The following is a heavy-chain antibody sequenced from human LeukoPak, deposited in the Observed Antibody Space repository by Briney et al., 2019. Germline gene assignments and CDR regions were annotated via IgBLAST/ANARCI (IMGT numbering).Heavy chain of an antibody. J-gene: IGHJ4*02. Sequence: GESLKISCKASGYSFTTYWIGWVRQMPGKGLEWMGMFYPGDSDTRKSPSFQGQVTLSADKSITTAYLQWSSLKASDTAMYYCARGPRGGNWNEALDYWGQGTLVTDST. D-gene: IGHD1-1*01. CDR2: FYPGDSDT. CDR3: ARGPRGGNWNEALDY. V-gene: IGHV5-51*01. CDR1: GYSFTTYW.